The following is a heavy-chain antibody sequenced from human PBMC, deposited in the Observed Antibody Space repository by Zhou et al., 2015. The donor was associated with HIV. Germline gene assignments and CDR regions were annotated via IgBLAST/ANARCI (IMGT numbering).Heavy chain of an antibody. D-gene: IGHD3-22*01. CDR2: ITPMFDIH. V-gene: IGHV1-69*17. J-gene: IGHJ3*02. Sequence: QVQLVQSGGEVKKPGSSVKVSCKASGGTFSNFAISWVRQAPGQGLEWMGGITPMFDIHKYAQKFRARLTITVDKITDTAYMELSSLTSEDTAVYYCARDLYDSSGYPRAFDIWGQGTMVTVSS. CDR1: GGTFSNFA. CDR3: ARDLYDSSGYPRAFDI.